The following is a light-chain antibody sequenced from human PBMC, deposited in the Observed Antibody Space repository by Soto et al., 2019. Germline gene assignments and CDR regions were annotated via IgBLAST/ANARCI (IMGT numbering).Light chain of an antibody. CDR2: DVS. CDR1: QSVSSSY. CDR3: QQYGSSPT. J-gene: IGKJ1*01. Sequence: EIVLTQSPGTLSLSPGERATLSCRSSQSVSSSYLAWCQHKPGQAPRLLIYDVSSRATGIPDRFSGSGSGTDFTLTISRLEPEDFAVYYCQQYGSSPTFGQGTKVEIK. V-gene: IGKV3-20*01.